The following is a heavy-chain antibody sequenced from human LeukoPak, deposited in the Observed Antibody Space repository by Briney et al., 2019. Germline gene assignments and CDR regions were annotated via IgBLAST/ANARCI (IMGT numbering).Heavy chain of an antibody. CDR2: IYSGGST. CDR1: GFTVSSNY. D-gene: IGHD6-19*01. V-gene: IGHV3-66*01. J-gene: IGHJ4*02. Sequence: GGSLRLSCAASGFTVSSNYMSWVRQAPGKGLEWVSVIYSGGSTYYADSVKGRFTISRDNSKNTLYLQMNSLRAEDTAVYYCASWTSHSGGWYFHCWDQGTLVTVSS. CDR3: ASWTSHSGGWYFHC.